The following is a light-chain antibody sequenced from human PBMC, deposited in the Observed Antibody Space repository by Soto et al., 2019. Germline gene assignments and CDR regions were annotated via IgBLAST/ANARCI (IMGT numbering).Light chain of an antibody. CDR3: QQYDRWPVT. J-gene: IGKJ4*01. CDR1: QSVTTN. CDR2: DAS. Sequence: VMTQSTATLSVSPGKIVTFSFRASQSVTTNLAWYQHKPGQSPRLLISDASTGASGIPPRFSGSGSGTEFTLTIDRLQSADFAVYYCQQYDRWPVTFGGGTKVDIK. V-gene: IGKV3-15*01.